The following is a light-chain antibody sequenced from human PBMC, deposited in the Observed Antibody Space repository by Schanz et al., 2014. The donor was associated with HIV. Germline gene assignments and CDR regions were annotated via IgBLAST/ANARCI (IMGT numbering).Light chain of an antibody. Sequence: EIVLTQSPGTLSLSPGERATLSCRASQSVSSYLAWYQQKPGQAPRLLIYGASTRATGIPDRFRGSGSGTDFTLTISRLEPEDLAVYYCQQYGSSPRTFGQGTKVEIK. CDR2: GAS. CDR1: QSVSSY. CDR3: QQYGSSPRT. V-gene: IGKV3-20*01. J-gene: IGKJ1*01.